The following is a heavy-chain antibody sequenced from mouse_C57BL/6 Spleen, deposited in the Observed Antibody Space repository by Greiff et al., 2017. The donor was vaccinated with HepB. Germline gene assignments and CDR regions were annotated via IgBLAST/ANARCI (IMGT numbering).Heavy chain of an antibody. D-gene: IGHD1-1*01. V-gene: IGHV1-64*01. CDR3: AQTGYYGSSYWYFDV. CDR1: GYTFTSYW. J-gene: IGHJ1*03. Sequence: QVQLQQSGAELVKPGASVKLSCKASGYTFTSYWMHWVKQRPGQGLEWIGMIHPNSGSTNYNEKFKSKATLTVDKSSSTAYMQLSSLTSEDSAVYYCAQTGYYGSSYWYFDVWGTGTTVTVSS. CDR2: IHPNSGST.